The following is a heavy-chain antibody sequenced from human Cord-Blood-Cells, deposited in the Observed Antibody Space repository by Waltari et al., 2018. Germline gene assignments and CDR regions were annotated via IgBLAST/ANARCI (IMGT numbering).Heavy chain of an antibody. J-gene: IGHJ4*02. Sequence: QVQLAQSGAEVKKPGASVKVSCKASGYTFTSHVLSWVRKPPAQGLEWMGWISAYNGNTNYAQKLQGRVTMTTDTSTSTAYMELRSLRSDDTAVYYCARESGWWGSGSYYNFDYWGQGTLVTVSS. CDR2: ISAYNGNT. CDR1: GYTFTSHV. D-gene: IGHD3-10*01. V-gene: IGHV1-18*01. CDR3: ARESGWWGSGSYYNFDY.